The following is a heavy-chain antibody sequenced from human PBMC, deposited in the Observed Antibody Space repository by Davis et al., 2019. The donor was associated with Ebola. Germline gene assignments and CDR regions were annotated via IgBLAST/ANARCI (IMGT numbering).Heavy chain of an antibody. CDR2: IRSKANSYAT. D-gene: IGHD2-2*01. Sequence: GESLKISCAGSGFTLSGSAMHWVRQASGKGLEWVGRIRSKANSYATAYAVSVKGRFTISRDDSENTAYLQMNSLKTEDTAVYYCLCPKGYFQYWCQGTLVTVSS. CDR1: GFTLSGSA. J-gene: IGHJ1*01. V-gene: IGHV3-73*01. CDR3: LCPKGYFQY.